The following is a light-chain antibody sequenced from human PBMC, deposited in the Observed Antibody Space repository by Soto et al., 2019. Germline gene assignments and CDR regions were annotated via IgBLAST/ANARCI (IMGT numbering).Light chain of an antibody. CDR3: QSYDSILTGSV. CDR2: SNT. CDR1: SSSIGAGSD. J-gene: IGLJ3*02. V-gene: IGLV1-40*01. Sequence: QSVLTQPPSVSGAPGQRVTISCTGSSSSIGAGSDVHWYQQLPGTAPKLLIYSNTNRPSGVPDRFSGSKSGTSASLAITGLQAGDEADYYCQSYDSILTGSVFGGGTKVTVL.